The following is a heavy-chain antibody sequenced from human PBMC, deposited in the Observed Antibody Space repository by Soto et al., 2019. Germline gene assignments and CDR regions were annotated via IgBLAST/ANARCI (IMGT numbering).Heavy chain of an antibody. D-gene: IGHD3-10*01. Sequence: GGSLRLSCVASGFTFTTYWMSWVRQAPGKGLEWVANIRQDGGAQYYVDSVKGRFTISRDNAKNSVYLQMDSLRVEDTAVYYCVRGGHGSGSYLGSSWGQGILVTVS. CDR2: IRQDGGAQ. CDR1: GFTFTTYW. CDR3: VRGGHGSGSYLGSS. V-gene: IGHV3-7*03. J-gene: IGHJ5*02.